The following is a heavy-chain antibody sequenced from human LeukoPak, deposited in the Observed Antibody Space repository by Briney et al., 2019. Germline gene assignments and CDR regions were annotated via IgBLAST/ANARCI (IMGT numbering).Heavy chain of an antibody. D-gene: IGHD1-26*01. V-gene: IGHV4-34*01. CDR1: GGSFSGYY. CDR3: ARGVWAGYYYYYYYMDV. J-gene: IGHJ6*03. Sequence: SETLSLTCAVYGGSFSGYYWSWIRQPPGKGLEWIGEINHSGSTNYNPSLKSRVTISVDTSKNQFSLKLSSVTAADTAVYYCARGVWAGYYYYYYYMDVWGKGTTVTVSS. CDR2: INHSGST.